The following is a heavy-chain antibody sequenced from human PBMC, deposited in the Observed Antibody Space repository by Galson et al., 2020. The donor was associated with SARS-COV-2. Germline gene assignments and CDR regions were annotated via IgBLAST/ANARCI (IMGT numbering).Heavy chain of an antibody. CDR3: AKALGRITIFGVVIINYFGY. V-gene: IGHV4-31*03. D-gene: IGHD3-3*01. CDR1: GGSISSGGYY. Sequence: SETLSLTCTVSGGSISSGGYYWSWIRQNPGKGLEWIGHINYSGRTYYNPSLKSRVTISVDTSKNQFSLKLSSVTAADTAVYYWAKALGRITIFGVVIINYFGYWGQGTLVTVSS. J-gene: IGHJ4*02. CDR2: INYSGRT.